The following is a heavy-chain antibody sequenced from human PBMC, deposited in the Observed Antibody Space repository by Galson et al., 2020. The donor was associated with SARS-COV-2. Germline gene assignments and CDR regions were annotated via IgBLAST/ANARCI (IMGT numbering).Heavy chain of an antibody. Sequence: GGSLRLSCVASGFTFDDYAMHWVRPAPGKGLEWVSGTSWNGVDTIYADAVKGRFTISRDNAKNSLFLQMNSLRDEDTAMYYCAKDVGLHDYKNYFHYGMDVWGQGTTVTVSS. CDR2: TSWNGVDT. CDR1: GFTFDDYA. D-gene: IGHD4-4*01. V-gene: IGHV3-9*01. CDR3: AKDVGLHDYKNYFHYGMDV. J-gene: IGHJ6*02.